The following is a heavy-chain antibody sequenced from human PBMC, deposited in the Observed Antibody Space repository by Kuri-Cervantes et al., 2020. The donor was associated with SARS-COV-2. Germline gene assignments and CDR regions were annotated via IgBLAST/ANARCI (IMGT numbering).Heavy chain of an antibody. CDR1: GEPFSGYY. J-gene: IGHJ4*02. V-gene: IGHV4-34*01. CDR3: ARYYYDSSGYSKYYFDY. Sequence: SETLSLTCAFYGEPFSGYYWAWIRQSPGKGLEWIGEVNHRGDTNYNPSLKSRVTISVDTSKNQFSLKLSSVTAADTAVYYCARYYYDSSGYSKYYFDYWGQGTLVTVSS. D-gene: IGHD3-22*01. CDR2: VNHRGDT.